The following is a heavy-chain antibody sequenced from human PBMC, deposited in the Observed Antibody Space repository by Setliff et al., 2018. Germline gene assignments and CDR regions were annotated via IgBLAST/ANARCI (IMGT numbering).Heavy chain of an antibody. CDR1: GGSFSGYY. D-gene: IGHD1-26*01. CDR3: ARVPGGRFDY. V-gene: IGHV4-34*01. Sequence: PSETLSLTCAVYGGSFSGYYWSWIRQPPGKGLEWIGEINHSGSTNYNPSLKSRVTISVDTSKNQFSLKLSSVTAADTAVYYCARVPGGRFDYWGQGTLVTVSS. CDR2: INHSGST. J-gene: IGHJ4*02.